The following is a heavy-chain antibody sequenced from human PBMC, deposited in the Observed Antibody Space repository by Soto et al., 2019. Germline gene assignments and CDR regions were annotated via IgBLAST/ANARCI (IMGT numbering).Heavy chain of an antibody. D-gene: IGHD3-3*01. CDR3: ARDRGVAMTVDY. CDR2: IYYSGST. Sequence: SETLSLTCTVSGGSISSGDYYWRCIRQPPGKGLEWIGYIYYSGSTYYNPSLKSRVTISVDTSKNQFSLKLSSVTAADTAFYYCARDRGVAMTVDYWGQGTLVTVSS. V-gene: IGHV4-30-4*01. CDR1: GGSISSGDYY. J-gene: IGHJ4*02.